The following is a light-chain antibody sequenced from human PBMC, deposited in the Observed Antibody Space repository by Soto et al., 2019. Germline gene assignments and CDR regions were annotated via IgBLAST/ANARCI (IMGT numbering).Light chain of an antibody. CDR1: SSDVGNYKY. V-gene: IGLV2-14*01. CDR2: EVS. CDR3: FSYTSSGTDV. J-gene: IGLJ1*01. Sequence: QSVLTQAASVSGSPGQSVTISCTGTSSDVGNYKYVSLYQQHPGKAPKLMIYEVSNRSSGVSNRISVSKSGNTASLTISVLHAEHETDYYCFSYTSSGTDVFGTGTMVTVL.